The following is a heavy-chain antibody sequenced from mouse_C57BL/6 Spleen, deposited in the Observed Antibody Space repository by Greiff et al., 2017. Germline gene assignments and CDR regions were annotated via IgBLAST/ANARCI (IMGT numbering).Heavy chain of an antibody. CDR1: GYTFTSYW. V-gene: IGHV1-69*01. CDR3: ARTENFDY. J-gene: IGHJ2*01. CDR2: LAPSDSYT. Sequence: QVQLQQPGAELVMPGASVKLSCKASGYTFTSYWMHWVKQRPGQGLEWIGELAPSDSYTNYNQKFKGKSTLTVDTSSSTAYMQLSSLTYEDSAVYYCARTENFDYWGQGTTLTVSS.